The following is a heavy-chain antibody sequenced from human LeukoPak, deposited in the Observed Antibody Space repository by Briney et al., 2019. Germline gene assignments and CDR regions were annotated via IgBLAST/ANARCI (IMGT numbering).Heavy chain of an antibody. D-gene: IGHD3-10*01. CDR2: INWNGGST. V-gene: IGHV3-20*04. Sequence: GGSLRLSCEASGFTFDDYGMSWVRQAPGKGLEWVSGINWNGGSTGYADSVKGRFTISRDNAKNSLYLQMNSLRAEDTALYYCARDLLVGVSYYYYGMDVWGQGTTVTVSS. CDR3: ARDLLVGVSYYYYGMDV. J-gene: IGHJ6*02. CDR1: GFTFDDYG.